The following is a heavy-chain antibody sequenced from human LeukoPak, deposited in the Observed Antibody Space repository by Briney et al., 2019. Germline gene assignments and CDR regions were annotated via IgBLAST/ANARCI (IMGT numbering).Heavy chain of an antibody. CDR3: ARDRSGPFDS. V-gene: IGHV1-18*04. Sequence: GASVKVSCKASGYTFTGYYMHWVRQAPGQGLEWMGWISVYNGNTNYAQKLQGRLTLTTDTSTSSAYMELRSLRSDDTAIYYCARDRSGPFDSWGQGTLVTVSS. CDR2: ISVYNGNT. CDR1: GYTFTGYY. J-gene: IGHJ4*02.